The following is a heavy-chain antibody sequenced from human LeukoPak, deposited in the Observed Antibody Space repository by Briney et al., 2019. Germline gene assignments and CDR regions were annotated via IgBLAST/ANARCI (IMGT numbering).Heavy chain of an antibody. J-gene: IGHJ4*02. D-gene: IGHD3-16*01. Sequence: SQTLSLTCAISGDTVSSSTAAWNWIRQSPSRGLEWLGRTFYRSKWYYDYAVSVQSRISINADTSKNQFSLQLNSVTPEDTAVYYCERLGERTIDSGGQGTLVTVSS. V-gene: IGHV6-1*01. CDR3: ERLGERTIDS. CDR2: TFYRSKWYY. CDR1: GDTVSSSTAA.